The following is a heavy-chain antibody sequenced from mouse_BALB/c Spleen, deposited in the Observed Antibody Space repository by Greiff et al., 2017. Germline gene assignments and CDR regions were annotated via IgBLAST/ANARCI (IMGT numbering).Heavy chain of an antibody. CDR2: ISSGGSYT. D-gene: IGHD2-2*01. CDR1: GFTFSSYG. Sequence: EVQLVESGGDLVKPGGSLKLSCAASGFTFSSYGMSWVRQTPDKRLEWVATISSGGSYTYYPDSVKGRFTISRDNAKNTLYLQMSSLKSEDTAMYYCARQGVTTSNYYAMDYWGQGTSVTVSS. J-gene: IGHJ4*01. V-gene: IGHV5-6*01. CDR3: ARQGVTTSNYYAMDY.